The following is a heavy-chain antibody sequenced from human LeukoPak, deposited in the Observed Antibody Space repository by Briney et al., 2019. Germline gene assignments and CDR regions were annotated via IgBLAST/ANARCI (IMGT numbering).Heavy chain of an antibody. V-gene: IGHV4-59*01. D-gene: IGHD3-22*01. Sequence: SETLSLTCTVSGGSISGYYWSWIRQPPGKGLEWIGYIYYSGSTNYNPSLKSRVTISVDTSKNQFSLKLSSVTAADTAVYYCARVRGGYYDSSGYYVDYWGQGTLVTVSS. CDR2: IYYSGST. CDR1: GGSISGYY. CDR3: ARVRGGYYDSSGYYVDY. J-gene: IGHJ4*02.